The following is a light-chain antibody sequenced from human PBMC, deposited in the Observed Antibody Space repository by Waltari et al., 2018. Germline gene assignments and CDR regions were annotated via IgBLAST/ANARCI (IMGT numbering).Light chain of an antibody. CDR3: QQYNSYSLT. Sequence: DIQMTQSPSTLSASVGDRVTITCRASQSISSWLAWYQQKPGKAPKLLIYKASSLESGVPSRFSGSGSGTEFTLTISSLQPDDFATYYCQQYNSYSLTFGGGTKEEIK. J-gene: IGKJ4*01. CDR2: KAS. V-gene: IGKV1-5*03. CDR1: QSISSW.